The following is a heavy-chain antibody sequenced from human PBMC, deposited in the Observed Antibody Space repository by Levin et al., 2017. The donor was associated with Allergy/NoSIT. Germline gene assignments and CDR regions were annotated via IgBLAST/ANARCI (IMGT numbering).Heavy chain of an antibody. J-gene: IGHJ2*01. D-gene: IGHD6-13*01. CDR1: GGTVDNYY. Sequence: SQTLSLTCTVSGGTVDNYYWAWIRQSPGKGLEWIGYLYYSGSTKYSPSFQSRVTISLDTSKSHFSLRLNSVTAADTGLYYCARVGYSSSWYGYFDLWGRGTQVTVSS. CDR2: LYYSGST. CDR3: ARVGYSSSWYGYFDL. V-gene: IGHV4-59*02.